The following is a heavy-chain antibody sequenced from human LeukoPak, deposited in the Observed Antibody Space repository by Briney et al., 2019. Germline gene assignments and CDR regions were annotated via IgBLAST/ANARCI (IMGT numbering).Heavy chain of an antibody. CDR1: GFTFSSYW. CDR2: INSDGIST. J-gene: IGHJ4*02. CDR3: ARDLWGGYYFDH. Sequence: PGGSLRLSCAASGFTFSSYWMHWVRQVPGKGLVWVSRINSDGISTTYADSVKGRFTISRDNSKNTLYLQMNSLRAEDTAVYYCARDLWGGYYFDHWGQGTLVTVSS. D-gene: IGHD3-16*01. V-gene: IGHV3-74*01.